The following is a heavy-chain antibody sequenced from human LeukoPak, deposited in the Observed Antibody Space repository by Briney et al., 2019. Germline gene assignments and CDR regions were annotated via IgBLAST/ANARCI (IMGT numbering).Heavy chain of an antibody. CDR2: ISSSGSTI. V-gene: IGHV3-48*03. CDR3: ARERSGLLRWRGAFDI. D-gene: IGHD4-23*01. Sequence: GGSLRLSCAASGFTFSSYEMNWVRQAPGMGLEWVSYISSSGSTIYYADSVKGRFTISRDNAKNSLYLQMNSLRAEDTAVYYCARERSGLLRWRGAFDIWGQGTMVTVSS. J-gene: IGHJ3*02. CDR1: GFTFSSYE.